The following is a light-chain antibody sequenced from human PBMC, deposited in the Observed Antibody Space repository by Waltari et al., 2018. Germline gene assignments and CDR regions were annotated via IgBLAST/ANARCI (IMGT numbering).Light chain of an antibody. CDR3: MQSLQTPLT. CDR1: QSLLHRNRHSY. V-gene: IGKV2-28*01. CDR2: LGS. J-gene: IGKJ4*01. Sequence: DTVMTQSPVSLPVTPAEAASIACRSTQSLLHRNRHSYLDWYLQKTGQSPPLLTYLGSNWVSVDPDRISGSGTGTDFTLKISRVEAEDVGVDYCMQSLQTPLTFGGGTKVEIK.